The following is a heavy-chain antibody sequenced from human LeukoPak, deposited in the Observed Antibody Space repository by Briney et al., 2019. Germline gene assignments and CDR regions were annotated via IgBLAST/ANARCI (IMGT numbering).Heavy chain of an antibody. V-gene: IGHV1-2*02. J-gene: IGHJ5*02. D-gene: IGHD6-13*01. Sequence: ASVKISCKASGYTFTGYYMHWVRQAPGQGLEWMGWINPNSGGTNYAHKFQGRVTMTRDTSISTAYMELSRLRSDDTAVYYCAREAYIAAAGTVSWFDPWGQGTLVTVSS. CDR1: GYTFTGYY. CDR3: AREAYIAAAGTVSWFDP. CDR2: INPNSGGT.